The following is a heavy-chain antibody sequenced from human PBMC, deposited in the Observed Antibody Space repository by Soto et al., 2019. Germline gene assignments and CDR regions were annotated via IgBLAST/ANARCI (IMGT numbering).Heavy chain of an antibody. CDR2: INHSGST. Sequence: SETLSLTCAVYGGSFSGYYWSWIRQPPGKGLEWIGEINHSGSTNYNPSLKSRVTISVDTSTNQFSLKLSYVTAADPAVYYGARGRITMVRGVPTYYFVCWGQGTLVTVSS. V-gene: IGHV4-34*01. D-gene: IGHD3-10*01. J-gene: IGHJ4*02. CDR1: GGSFSGYY. CDR3: ARGRITMVRGVPTYYFVC.